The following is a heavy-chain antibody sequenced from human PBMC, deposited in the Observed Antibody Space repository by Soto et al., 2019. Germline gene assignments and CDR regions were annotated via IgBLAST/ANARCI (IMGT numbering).Heavy chain of an antibody. CDR2: IYPGDSDT. D-gene: IGHD2-21*02. CDR1: GYSFTSYW. Sequence: GASETISCEGSGYSFTSYWIGWVRQMPGKGLEWMGIIYPGDSDTTYSPSFHGQVTISADKSINTAYLEWGGLKASDTAMYYCARLWRLLTCSTPSELWGQVTLGNVAS. V-gene: IGHV5-51*01. J-gene: IGHJ3*01. CDR3: ARLWRLLTCSTPSEL.